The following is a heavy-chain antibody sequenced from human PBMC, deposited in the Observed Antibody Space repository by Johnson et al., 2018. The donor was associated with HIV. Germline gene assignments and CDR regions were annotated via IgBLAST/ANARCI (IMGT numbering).Heavy chain of an antibody. CDR2: ISYDGSNQ. D-gene: IGHD3-22*01. J-gene: IGHJ3*02. CDR1: GLSFSKAW. V-gene: IGHV3-30*18. Sequence: QVQLVESGGGLVKPGGSLRLSCAVYGLSFSKAWMSWVRQAPGKGLEWVAVISYDGSNQYCADSVQGRFTISRDKSENTLYLQMNSLRDEDTAVYYCAKDVGNYWPDSFDIWGQGTMVTVSS. CDR3: AKDVGNYWPDSFDI.